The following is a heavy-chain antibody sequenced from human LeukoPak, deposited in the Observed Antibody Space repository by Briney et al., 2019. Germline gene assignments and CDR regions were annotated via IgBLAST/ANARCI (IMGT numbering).Heavy chain of an antibody. CDR2: ISGSGGST. D-gene: IGHD2-2*01. J-gene: IGHJ4*02. CDR3: AKDEGGYDCSSTSCLGFFDY. CDR1: GFTFSSYA. V-gene: IGHV3-23*01. Sequence: GGSLRLSCAASGFTFSSYAMSWVRQAPGKGLEWVSAISGSGGSTYYADSVKGRFTISSDNSKNTLYLQMNSLRAEDTAVYYCAKDEGGYDCSSTSCLGFFDYWGQGTLVTVSS.